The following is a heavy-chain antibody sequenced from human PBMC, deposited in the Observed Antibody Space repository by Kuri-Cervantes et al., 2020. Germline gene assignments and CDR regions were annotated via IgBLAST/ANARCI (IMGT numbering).Heavy chain of an antibody. J-gene: IGHJ4*02. Sequence: GESLKISCAASGFTFSSYGMHWVRQAPGKGLEWVAVIWYDGSNKYYADSVKGRFTISRDNSKNTLYLQMNSLRAEDTAVYYCAKAQTKAYGDYVRGYYFDYWGQGTLVTVSS. CDR1: GFTFSSYG. CDR3: AKAQTKAYGDYVRGYYFDY. D-gene: IGHD4-17*01. V-gene: IGHV3-33*06. CDR2: IWYDGSNK.